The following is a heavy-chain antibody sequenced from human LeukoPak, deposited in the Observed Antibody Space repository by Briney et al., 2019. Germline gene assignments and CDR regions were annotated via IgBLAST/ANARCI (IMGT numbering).Heavy chain of an antibody. D-gene: IGHD5-24*01. V-gene: IGHV3-74*01. CDR1: GLTFSSYS. Sequence: GGSLRLSCAASGLTFSSYSMHWVRQAPGKGLVWVSRIKGDGSSTNYADSVKGRFTISRDNAKNTVYLQMNSLRVEDTAVYYCARETPRRGETRDGYRWGQGTLVTVSS. J-gene: IGHJ4*02. CDR3: ARETPRRGETRDGYR. CDR2: IKGDGSST.